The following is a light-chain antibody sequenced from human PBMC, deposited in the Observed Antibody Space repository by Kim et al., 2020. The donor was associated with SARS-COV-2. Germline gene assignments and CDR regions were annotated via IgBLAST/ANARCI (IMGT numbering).Light chain of an antibody. Sequence: QSVLTQPPSASGTPGQRVTISCSGSSSNIGSNTVNWYQQLPGTAPKLLIYSNNQRPSWVPDRFSGSKSGTSASLAISGLQSEDEADYYCAAWDDSLNSVVFGGGTQLTVL. CDR1: SSNIGSNT. CDR2: SNN. V-gene: IGLV1-44*01. J-gene: IGLJ2*01. CDR3: AAWDDSLNSVV.